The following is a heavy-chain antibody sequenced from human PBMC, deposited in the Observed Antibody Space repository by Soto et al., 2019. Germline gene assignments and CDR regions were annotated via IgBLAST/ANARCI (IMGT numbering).Heavy chain of an antibody. V-gene: IGHV5-51*01. Sequence: GESLKISCKGSGYSFTSYWIGWVRQMPGKGLEWMGIIYPGDSDTRYSPSFQGQVTISADKSISTAYLQWSSLKASDTAMYYCARTSAAGKYYYGMDYWGQGTPVTVSS. D-gene: IGHD6-13*01. CDR3: ARTSAAGKYYYGMDY. J-gene: IGHJ6*02. CDR1: GYSFTSYW. CDR2: IYPGDSDT.